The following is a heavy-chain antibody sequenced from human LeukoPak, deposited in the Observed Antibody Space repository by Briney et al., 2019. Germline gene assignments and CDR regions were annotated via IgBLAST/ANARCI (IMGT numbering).Heavy chain of an antibody. V-gene: IGHV3-15*01. J-gene: IGHJ4*02. CDR3: TPGHYSSR. CDR1: GLTLSNAY. CDR2: IKSETDGGTA. Sequence: GGSLRLSCAASGLTLSNAYMRWVRQAPGKGLEWVGLIKSETDGGTADYAAPVKGRFSISRDDSRNTLYLEMNSLKTEDTAVYYCTPGHYSSRWGQGTLVTVSS. D-gene: IGHD6-13*01.